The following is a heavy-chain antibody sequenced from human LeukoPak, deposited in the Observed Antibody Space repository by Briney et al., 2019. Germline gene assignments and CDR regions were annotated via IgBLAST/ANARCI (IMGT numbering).Heavy chain of an antibody. CDR1: GGSISSGGYY. J-gene: IGHJ3*02. Sequence: PSQTLSLTCTVPGGSISSGGYYWSWIRQHPGKGLEWIGYIYYSGSTYYNPSLKSRVTISVDTSKNQFSLKLSSVTAADTAVYYCARGHYYDSSADAFDIWGQGTMVTVSS. D-gene: IGHD3-22*01. V-gene: IGHV4-31*03. CDR2: IYYSGST. CDR3: ARGHYYDSSADAFDI.